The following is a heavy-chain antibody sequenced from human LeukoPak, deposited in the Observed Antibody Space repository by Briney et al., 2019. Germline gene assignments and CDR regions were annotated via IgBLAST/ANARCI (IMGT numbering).Heavy chain of an antibody. D-gene: IGHD6-13*01. J-gene: IGHJ4*02. Sequence: GGSLRLSCAASGFSFSSYSMNWVRQAPGKGLEWISHISRVSANTWFADSVKGRFTFSRDKAKNLLFLQMNSLRAEDTAVYYCARDPSRSWIPFDYWGQGTLVTVSS. CDR3: ARDPSRSWIPFDY. V-gene: IGHV3-48*01. CDR2: ISRVSANT. CDR1: GFSFSSYS.